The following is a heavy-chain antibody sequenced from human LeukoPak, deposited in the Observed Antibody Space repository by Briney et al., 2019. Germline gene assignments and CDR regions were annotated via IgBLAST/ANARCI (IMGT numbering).Heavy chain of an antibody. J-gene: IGHJ3*02. CDR1: GYTFTRYY. CDR2: INPSGGST. D-gene: IGHD1-26*01. Sequence: GASVKVSCKASGYTFTRYYMHWVRQAPGQGLEWMGIINPSGGSTNYAQKFQGRVTMTRDMSTSTVYMELSSLRSEDTAVYYCARDRATNAFDIWGQGTMVTVSS. V-gene: IGHV1-46*01. CDR3: ARDRATNAFDI.